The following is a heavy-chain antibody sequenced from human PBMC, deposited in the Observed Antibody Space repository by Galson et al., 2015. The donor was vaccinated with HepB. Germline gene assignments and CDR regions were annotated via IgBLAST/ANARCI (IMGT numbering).Heavy chain of an antibody. J-gene: IGHJ5*02. Sequence: ETLSLTCVVSGDSVNITNWWTWVRQSPGGGLEWIGEIFFNGTSNFNPSLRSRVSMSADWSKKHFSLKLTSVIVADTAIYYCAQLGDYDGHPNWFDPWGPGTLVIVSS. V-gene: IGHV4-4*02. CDR2: IFFNGTS. CDR1: GDSVNITNW. D-gene: IGHD4-23*01. CDR3: AQLGDYDGHPNWFDP.